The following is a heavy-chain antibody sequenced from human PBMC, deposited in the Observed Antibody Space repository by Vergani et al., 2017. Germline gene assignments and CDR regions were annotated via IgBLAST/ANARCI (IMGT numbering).Heavy chain of an antibody. CDR3: ARPYYYDSRGYGTPFDY. CDR2: ISYDGSNK. CDR1: GFTFSSYA. J-gene: IGHJ4*02. D-gene: IGHD3-22*01. Sequence: VQLVESGGGVVQPGRSLRLSCAASGFTFSSYAMHWVRQAPGKGLEWVAVISYDGSNKYYADSVKGRFTISRDNSKNTLYLQMNSLRAEDTAVYYSARPYYYDSRGYGTPFDYWGQGTLVTVSS. V-gene: IGHV3-30-3*01.